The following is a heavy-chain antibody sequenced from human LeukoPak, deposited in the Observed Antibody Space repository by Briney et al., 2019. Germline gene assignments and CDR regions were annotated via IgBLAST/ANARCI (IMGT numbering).Heavy chain of an antibody. V-gene: IGHV3-30*18. Sequence: PGGSLRLSCAASGFTFSSYGMHWVRQAPGKGLEWVAVISYDGSNKYYADSVKGRFTISRDNSKNTLYLQMNSLRAEDTAVYYCAKDFPDYYDFWSGYYYYGMDVWGQGTTVTVSS. CDR2: ISYDGSNK. CDR3: AKDFPDYYDFWSGYYYYGMDV. J-gene: IGHJ6*02. D-gene: IGHD3-3*01. CDR1: GFTFSSYG.